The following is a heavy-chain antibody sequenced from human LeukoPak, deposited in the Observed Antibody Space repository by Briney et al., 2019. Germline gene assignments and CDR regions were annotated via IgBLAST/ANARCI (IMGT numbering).Heavy chain of an antibody. CDR2: INHSGST. V-gene: IGHV4-34*01. D-gene: IGHD5-24*01. Sequence: PSETLSLTCAVYGGSFSGYYWSWIRQPPGKGLEWIGEINHSGSTNYNPSLKSRVTISVDTSKNQFSLKLSSVTAADTAVYYCARHVRSPRRDGYKWASGGRGPDNWFDPWGQGTLVTVSS. CDR1: GGSFSGYY. J-gene: IGHJ5*02. CDR3: ARHVRSPRRDGYKWASGGRGPDNWFDP.